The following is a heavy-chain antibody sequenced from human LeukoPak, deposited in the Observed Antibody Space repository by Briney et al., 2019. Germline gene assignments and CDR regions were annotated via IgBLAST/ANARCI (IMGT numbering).Heavy chain of an antibody. CDR3: VRDPDALDY. CDR1: GFXFSGYS. V-gene: IGHV3-48*02. J-gene: IGHJ4*02. CDR2: IRSSGSPI. Sequence: GGSLRLSCAASGFXFSGYSINWVRQAPGKGLEWVSYIRSSGSPIYYADSVKGRFTISRDNAKNSVYLQMNSLRDEDTAVYYCVRDPDALDYWGQGTLVTVSS.